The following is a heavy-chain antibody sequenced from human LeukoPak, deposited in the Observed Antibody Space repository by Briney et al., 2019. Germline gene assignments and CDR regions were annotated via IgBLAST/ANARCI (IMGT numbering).Heavy chain of an antibody. V-gene: IGHV4-59*01. D-gene: IGHD6-13*01. CDR1: GGSISSYY. J-gene: IGHJ6*03. Sequence: TSETLSLTCTVSGGSISSYYWSWIRQPPGKGLEWIGYIYYSGSTNYNPSLKSRVTISVDTSKNQFSLKLSSVTAADTAVYYCARRAAAVGTYYMDVWGKGTTVTASS. CDR3: ARRAAAVGTYYMDV. CDR2: IYYSGST.